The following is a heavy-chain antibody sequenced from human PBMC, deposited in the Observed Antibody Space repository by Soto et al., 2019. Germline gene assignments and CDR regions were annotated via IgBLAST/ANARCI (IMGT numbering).Heavy chain of an antibody. CDR3: AREKTSYGMDV. Sequence: QVQLVQSGAEVKKPGASVKVSCKASGYTFTSYDINWVRQATAQGLEWMGWMNPNSGNTGYAQKLQGRVTMTRNTSTRTAYMEVSSLRSEDTAVYYCAREKTSYGMDVWGQGTTVTVSS. CDR2: MNPNSGNT. CDR1: GYTFTSYD. J-gene: IGHJ6*02. V-gene: IGHV1-8*01.